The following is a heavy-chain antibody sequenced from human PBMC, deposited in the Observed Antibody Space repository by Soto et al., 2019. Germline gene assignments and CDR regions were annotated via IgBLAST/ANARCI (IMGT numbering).Heavy chain of an antibody. CDR3: ARDLGLLKSLFDY. V-gene: IGHV3-21*01. CDR1: GFSFNSFS. D-gene: IGHD3-16*01. Sequence: GGSLRLSCLASGFSFNSFSMNWIRRAPGRGLEWVASISVSGGNIYYGDSVQGRFTISRDNSKRSVFLDLSSLRVEDTAVYYCARDLGLLKSLFDYWGQGTLVTVSS. J-gene: IGHJ4*02. CDR2: ISVSGGNI.